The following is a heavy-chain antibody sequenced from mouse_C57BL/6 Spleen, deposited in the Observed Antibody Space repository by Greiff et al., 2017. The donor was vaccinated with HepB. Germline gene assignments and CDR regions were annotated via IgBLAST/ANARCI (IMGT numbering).Heavy chain of an antibody. V-gene: IGHV1-61*01. CDR2: IYPSDSET. Sequence: VQLQQSGAELVRPGSSVKLSCKASGYTFTSYWMEWVKQRPGQSLEWIGNIYPSDSETHYNQKFKDKATLTVDKSSSTAYMQLSSLTSEDSAVYYCARSRLGHGSSYFDYWGQGTTLTVSS. J-gene: IGHJ2*01. D-gene: IGHD1-1*01. CDR1: GYTFTSYW. CDR3: ARSRLGHGSSYFDY.